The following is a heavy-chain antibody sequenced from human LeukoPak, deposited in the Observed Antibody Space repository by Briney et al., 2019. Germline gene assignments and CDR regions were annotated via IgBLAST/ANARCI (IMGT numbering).Heavy chain of an antibody. Sequence: SETLSLTCTVSGGSISSYYWSWIRQPPGKGLEWIGEINHSGSTNYNPSLKSRVTISVDTSKNQFSLKLSSVTAADTAVYYCARVRGGSYYYGMDVWGQGTTVTVSS. CDR1: GGSISSYY. D-gene: IGHD1-26*01. CDR3: ARVRGGSYYYGMDV. V-gene: IGHV4-34*01. CDR2: INHSGST. J-gene: IGHJ6*02.